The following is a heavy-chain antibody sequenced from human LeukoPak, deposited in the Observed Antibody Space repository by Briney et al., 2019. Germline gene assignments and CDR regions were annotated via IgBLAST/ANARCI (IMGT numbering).Heavy chain of an antibody. CDR2: IKQDGSEK. CDR3: ARLLVPYYYYGMDV. Sequence: GTSLRLSCAASGFTFSSYWMSWVRQAPGKGLEWVANIKQDGSEKYYVDSVKGRFTISRDNAKNSLYLQMNSLRAEDTAVYYCARLLVPYYYYGMDVWGQGTTVTVSS. V-gene: IGHV3-7*01. J-gene: IGHJ6*02. CDR1: GFTFSSYW. D-gene: IGHD2-8*02.